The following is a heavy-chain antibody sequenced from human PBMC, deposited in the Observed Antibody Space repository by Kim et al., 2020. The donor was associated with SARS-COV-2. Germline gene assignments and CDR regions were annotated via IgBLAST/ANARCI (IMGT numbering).Heavy chain of an antibody. V-gene: IGHV3-30*01. CDR3: ARAGSGSYYPLDY. J-gene: IGHJ4*02. D-gene: IGHD3-10*01. Sequence: YYADSGKGRFTISRDNSKTTLYLQMNSLGAEDTAVYYCARAGSGSYYPLDYWGQGTLVTVSS.